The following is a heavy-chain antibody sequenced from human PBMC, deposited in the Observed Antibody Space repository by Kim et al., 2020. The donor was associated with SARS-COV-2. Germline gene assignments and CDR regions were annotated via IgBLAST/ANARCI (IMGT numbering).Heavy chain of an antibody. CDR1: GFTFSTYS. Sequence: GGSLRLSCAASGFTFSTYSMSWVRQAPGQGLEWVSTITGGSHGKHYADSVRGRFTISRDNSNNLLFLQMDSLRPDDTAMYYCAGPPNSRFWGQGTLVTVS. D-gene: IGHD5-12*01. J-gene: IGHJ4*02. CDR3: AGPPNSRF. CDR2: ITGGSHGK. V-gene: IGHV3-23*01.